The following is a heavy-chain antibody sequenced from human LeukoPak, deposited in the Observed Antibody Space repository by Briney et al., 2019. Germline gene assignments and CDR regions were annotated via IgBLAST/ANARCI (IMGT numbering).Heavy chain of an antibody. Sequence: PSETLSLTCTVSGGSISSYYWGWIRQPPGKGLEWIGSIYYSGSTNYNPSLKSRVTISVDTSNNQFSLKLSSLTAADTAVYYCASGDYLWGSYLCYWGQGTLVTVSS. D-gene: IGHD3-16*02. CDR1: GGSISSYY. CDR2: IYYSGST. V-gene: IGHV4-39*01. J-gene: IGHJ4*02. CDR3: ASGDYLWGSYLCY.